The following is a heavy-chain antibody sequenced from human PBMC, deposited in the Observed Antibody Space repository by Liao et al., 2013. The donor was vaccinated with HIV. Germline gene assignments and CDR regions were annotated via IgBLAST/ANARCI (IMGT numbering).Heavy chain of an antibody. CDR3: AREPDFWSGYHNWFDP. J-gene: IGHJ5*02. D-gene: IGHD3-3*01. CDR2: LYYTGGS. Sequence: QLQLQESGPGLVKPSETLSLTCTVSGGSFSSSIYYWGWIRQPPGKGLEWIGSLYYTGGSYYNPSLKSRVTISVDTSKNQFSLKLSSVTAADTAVYYCAREPDFWSGYHNWFDPWGQGTLVTVSS. V-gene: IGHV4-39*07. CDR1: GGSFSSSIYY.